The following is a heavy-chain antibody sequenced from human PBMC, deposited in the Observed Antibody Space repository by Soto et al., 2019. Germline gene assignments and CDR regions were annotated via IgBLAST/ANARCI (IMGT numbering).Heavy chain of an antibody. J-gene: IGHJ4*02. CDR2: ISYDGSNK. D-gene: IGHD6-19*01. V-gene: IGHV3-30-3*01. CDR3: ARAEEWLVNY. Sequence: QVQLVETGGGVVQPGRSLRLSCAASGFTFSSYAMHWVHQAPGKGLEWVAVISYDGSNKYYADSVKGRFTISRDNSKNTLYLQMNSLRAEDTAVYYCARAEEWLVNYWGQGTLVTVSS. CDR1: GFTFSSYA.